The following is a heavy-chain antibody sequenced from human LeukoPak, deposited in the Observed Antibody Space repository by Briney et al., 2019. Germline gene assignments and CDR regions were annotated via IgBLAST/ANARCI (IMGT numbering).Heavy chain of an antibody. CDR3: ARVRGYCSSTSCYTASYYFDY. Sequence: SETLSLTCAAYGGSFSSYYWSWIRQPPGKGLEWIGEINHSGSTNYNPSLKSLVTISVDTSKNQFSLKLSSVTAADTAVYYCARVRGYCSSTSCYTASYYFDYWGQGTLVTVSS. CDR1: GGSFSSYY. D-gene: IGHD2-2*02. V-gene: IGHV4-34*01. CDR2: INHSGST. J-gene: IGHJ4*02.